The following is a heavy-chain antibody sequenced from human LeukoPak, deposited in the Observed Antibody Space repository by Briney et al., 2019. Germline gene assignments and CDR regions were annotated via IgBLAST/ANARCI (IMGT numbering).Heavy chain of an antibody. V-gene: IGHV1-18*01. CDR3: ARARVGAYDY. CDR2: ISAYNGNT. Sequence: ASVKVSCKASGYTFTSYGISWVRQAPGQGLEWMGWISAYNGNTNYAQKFQGRVTMTRDTSISTAYMELSRLRSDDTAVYYCARARVGAYDYWGQGTLVTVSS. J-gene: IGHJ4*02. D-gene: IGHD1-26*01. CDR1: GYTFTSYG.